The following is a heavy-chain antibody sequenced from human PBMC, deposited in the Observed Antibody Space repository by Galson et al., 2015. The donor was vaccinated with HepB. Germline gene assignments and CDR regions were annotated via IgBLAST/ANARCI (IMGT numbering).Heavy chain of an antibody. Sequence: SGAEVKKPGESLRLSCAASGFTFSSYAMSWVRQAPGKGLEWVSVISGSGGSTYYADSVKGRFTISRDNPKNTLYLQINSLRAEDTAVYYCAKDMSSGYYYFDYWGQGTLVTVSS. CDR1: GFTFSSYA. D-gene: IGHD3-22*01. V-gene: IGHV3-23*01. J-gene: IGHJ4*02. CDR2: ISGSGGST. CDR3: AKDMSSGYYYFDY.